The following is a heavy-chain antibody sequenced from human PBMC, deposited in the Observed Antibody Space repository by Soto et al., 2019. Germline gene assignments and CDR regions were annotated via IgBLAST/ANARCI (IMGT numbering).Heavy chain of an antibody. CDR3: ARGFGVTAPGIRGDSYPLDY. J-gene: IGHJ4*02. CDR1: GGSFRGYY. Sequence: QVQLQQGGAGLLKPSEPLSLTCAVYGGSFRGYYWTWIRQAPGTGLEWIGEINHSGVSNYNPSLKSRVTFSVDTSKNHFSLMLRAVTAADTGVYYCARGFGVTAPGIRGDSYPLDYWGQGTLVTVSS. D-gene: IGHD2-21*01. CDR2: INHSGVS. V-gene: IGHV4-34*02.